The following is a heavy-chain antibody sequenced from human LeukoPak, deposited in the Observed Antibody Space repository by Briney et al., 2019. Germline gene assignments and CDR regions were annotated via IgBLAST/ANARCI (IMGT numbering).Heavy chain of an antibody. CDR3: AILPWVTTRGRDWFDP. J-gene: IGHJ5*02. Sequence: GASVKVSCKVSGYTLTELSMHWVRQAPGKGLEWMGGFDPEDGETIYAQKFQGRVTMTEDTSTDTAYMELSSLRSEDTAVYYCAILPWVTTRGRDWFDPWGQGTLVTVSS. V-gene: IGHV1-24*01. CDR2: FDPEDGET. CDR1: GYTLTELS. D-gene: IGHD4-17*01.